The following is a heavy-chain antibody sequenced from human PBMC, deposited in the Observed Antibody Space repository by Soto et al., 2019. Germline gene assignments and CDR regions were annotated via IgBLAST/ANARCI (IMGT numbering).Heavy chain of an antibody. CDR3: ARDLGADCSGGSCYTPFDP. CDR2: IYYSGSS. V-gene: IGHV4-31*03. CDR1: GGSISSGGYY. Sequence: QVQLQESGPGLVKPSQTLSLTCTVSGGSISSGGYYWSWIRQHPGKGLEWIGYIYYSGSSYYNPSLKRRVTRSVDTSKTQFSLKLSSVNAADTAVYYCARDLGADCSGGSCYTPFDPWGQGTLVTVSS. D-gene: IGHD2-15*01. J-gene: IGHJ5*02.